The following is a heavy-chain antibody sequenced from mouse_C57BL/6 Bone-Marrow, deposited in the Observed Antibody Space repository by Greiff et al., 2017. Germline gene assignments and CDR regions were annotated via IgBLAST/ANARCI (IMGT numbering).Heavy chain of an antibody. CDR3: TSQHAMDY. CDR1: GYTFTDYE. Sequence: VQLQQSGAELVRPGASVTLSCKASGYTFTDYEMHWVKPTPVHGLEWIGAIDPETGGTAYNQKFKGKAILTADKSSSTAYMERRSLTSEDSAVYYCTSQHAMDYWGQGTSVTVSS. J-gene: IGHJ4*01. V-gene: IGHV1-15*01. CDR2: IDPETGGT.